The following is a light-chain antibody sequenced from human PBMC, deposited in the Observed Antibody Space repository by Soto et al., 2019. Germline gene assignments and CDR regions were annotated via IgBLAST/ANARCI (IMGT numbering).Light chain of an antibody. CDR1: SSDIGSYDL. CDR2: EVS. Sequence: QSVLTQPPPVSGSPGQSITISCTGTSSDIGSYDLVSWYQQHPGKAPKVMIFEVSQRPSGVSNRFSGSKSGNTASLTISGLQAEDEADYYCCSYAGSPTFYVFGTGTK. J-gene: IGLJ1*01. V-gene: IGLV2-23*02. CDR3: CSYAGSPTFYV.